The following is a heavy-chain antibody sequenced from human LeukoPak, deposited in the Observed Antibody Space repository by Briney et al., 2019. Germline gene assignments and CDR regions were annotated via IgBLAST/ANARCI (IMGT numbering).Heavy chain of an antibody. CDR2: ISYDGSNK. D-gene: IGHD3/OR15-3a*01. CDR3: AKDPSTLKLTDDF. Sequence: PGGSLRLSCAASGFTFSSYGMHWVRQAPGKGLEWVAVISYDGSNKYYADSVKGRFTISRDNSKNTLYLQMNSLRAEDTAIYYCAKDPSTLKLTDDFWGQGTLVTVSS. CDR1: GFTFSSYG. V-gene: IGHV3-30*18. J-gene: IGHJ4*02.